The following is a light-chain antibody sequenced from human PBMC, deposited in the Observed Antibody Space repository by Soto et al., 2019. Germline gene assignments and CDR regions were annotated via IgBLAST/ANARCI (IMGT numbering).Light chain of an antibody. CDR3: CSYAGSDYV. V-gene: IGLV2-11*01. Sequence: QSALTQPRSVSGSPGQSVTISCTGTSSDVGGYNYVSWYQQHPGKAPKLMIYDVSKRPSGVPYRFSGSKSGNTASLTFSGLEAEDEADYYCCSYAGSDYVFGTGTKVTVL. J-gene: IGLJ1*01. CDR2: DVS. CDR1: SSDVGGYNY.